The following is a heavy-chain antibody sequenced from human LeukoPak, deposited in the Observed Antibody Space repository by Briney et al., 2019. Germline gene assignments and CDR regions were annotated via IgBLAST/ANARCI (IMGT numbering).Heavy chain of an antibody. CDR2: IIPIFGTA. CDR3: ASSSGWYSYFDY. J-gene: IGHJ4*02. CDR1: GGTFSSYA. V-gene: IGHV1-69*13. D-gene: IGHD6-19*01. Sequence: ASVKVSCKASGGTFSSYAISWVRQAPGQGLEWMGGIIPIFGTANYAQKFQGRVTITADESTSTAYMELSSLGSEDTAVYYCASSSGWYSYFDYWGQGTLVTVSS.